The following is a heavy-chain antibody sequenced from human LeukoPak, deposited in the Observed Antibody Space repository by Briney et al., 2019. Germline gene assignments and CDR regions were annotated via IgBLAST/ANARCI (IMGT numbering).Heavy chain of an antibody. CDR2: ISGSGGST. V-gene: IGHV3-23*01. CDR1: GFTFRNYG. Sequence: GGSLRLSCAASGFTFRNYGMGWVRQAPGKGLEWVSAISGSGGSTYFADYVKGRCTISRDSSKNTVYLQVNSLRAEDTAVYYCAKAPGPGNYYDTSGYYYFENWGQGTLVTVSS. CDR3: AKAPGPGNYYDTSGYYYFEN. J-gene: IGHJ4*02. D-gene: IGHD3-22*01.